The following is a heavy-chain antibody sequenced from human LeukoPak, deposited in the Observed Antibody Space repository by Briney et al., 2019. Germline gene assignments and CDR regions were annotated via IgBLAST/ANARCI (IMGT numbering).Heavy chain of an antibody. CDR1: GFTFSSYS. V-gene: IGHV3-21*01. Sequence: GGSLRLSCAASGFTFSSYSMNWVRQAPGKGLEWVSSISSSSSYIYYADSVKGRFTISRDNAKNSLYLQMNSLRAEDTAEYYCARGESYYPYRGDTYYFDYWGQGTLVTISS. D-gene: IGHD1-26*01. CDR2: ISSSSSYI. CDR3: ARGESYYPYRGDTYYFDY. J-gene: IGHJ4*02.